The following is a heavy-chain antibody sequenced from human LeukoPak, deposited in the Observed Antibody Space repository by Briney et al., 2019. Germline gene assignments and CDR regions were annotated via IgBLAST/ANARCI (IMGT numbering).Heavy chain of an antibody. D-gene: IGHD6-19*01. CDR1: GFTFIDYD. Sequence: GGSLRLSCAASGFTFIDYDMHWVRQVIGKGLEWVSAIGIRGDTHYSGSVKGRFTISRENAESSLYLQMNSLRAENTAVYYCARGGIQVSGIDEFDYWGQGTLVTVSS. J-gene: IGHJ4*02. V-gene: IGHV3-13*01. CDR2: IGIRGDT. CDR3: ARGGIQVSGIDEFDY.